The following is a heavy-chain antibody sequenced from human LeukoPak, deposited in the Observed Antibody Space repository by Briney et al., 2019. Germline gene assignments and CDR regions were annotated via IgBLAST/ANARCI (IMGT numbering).Heavy chain of an antibody. CDR3: ARDRREPKWELGPY. CDR2: ILNSGTTT. CDR1: GFTFSSYE. D-gene: IGHD1-26*01. J-gene: IGHJ4*02. Sequence: GGSLRLSCAASGFTFSSYEMNWVRQAPGKGLEWVSYILNSGTTTYYADSVKGRFTISRDNAKKSLYLQMNSLRAEDTGVYYCARDRREPKWELGPYWGQGTLVTVSS. V-gene: IGHV3-48*03.